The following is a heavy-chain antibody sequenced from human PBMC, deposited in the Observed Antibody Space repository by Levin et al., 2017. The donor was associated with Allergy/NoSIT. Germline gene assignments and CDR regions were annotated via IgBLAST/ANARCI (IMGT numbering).Heavy chain of an antibody. V-gene: IGHV3-33*01. CDR3: ARDTPVAAVAGENFDY. Sequence: PGGSLRLSCAASGFTFSSYGMHWVRQAPGKGLEWVAVIWYDGSNKYYADSVKGRFTISRDNSKNTLYLQMNSLRAEDTAVYYCARDTPVAAVAGENFDYWGQGTLVTVSS. CDR1: GFTFSSYG. J-gene: IGHJ4*02. D-gene: IGHD6-19*01. CDR2: IWYDGSNK.